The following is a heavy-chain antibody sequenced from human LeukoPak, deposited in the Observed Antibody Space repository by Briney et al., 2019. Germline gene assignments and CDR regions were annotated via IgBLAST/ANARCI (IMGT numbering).Heavy chain of an antibody. D-gene: IGHD2-2*01. J-gene: IGHJ3*02. Sequence: GGSLRLSCAASGFTFSSYSMNWVRQAPWKGLEWVSSISSSSSYIYYADSVKGRFTISRDNAKNSLYLQMNSLRAEDTAVYYCARVGSTDAFDIWGQGTMVTVSS. CDR3: ARVGSTDAFDI. V-gene: IGHV3-21*01. CDR1: GFTFSSYS. CDR2: ISSSSSYI.